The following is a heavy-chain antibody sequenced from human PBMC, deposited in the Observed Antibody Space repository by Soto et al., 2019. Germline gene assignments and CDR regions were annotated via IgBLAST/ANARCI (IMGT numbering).Heavy chain of an antibody. CDR2: IFSNDEK. V-gene: IGHV2-26*01. D-gene: IGHD3-9*01. CDR1: GFSLSNARMG. CDR3: ARMSGDDILTGYYTTIDY. J-gene: IGHJ4*02. Sequence: SGPTLVKPTETLTLTCTVSGFSLSNARMGVSWIRQPPGKALEWLAHIFSNDEKSYSTSLKSRLTISKDTSKSQVVLTMTNMDPVDTATYYCARMSGDDILTGYYTTIDYWGQGTLVTVSS.